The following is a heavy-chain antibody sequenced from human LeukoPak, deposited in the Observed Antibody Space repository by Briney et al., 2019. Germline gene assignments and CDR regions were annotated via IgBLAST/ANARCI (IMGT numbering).Heavy chain of an antibody. D-gene: IGHD3-16*01. CDR3: AGGFDY. CDR2: ISSNGGGT. J-gene: IGHJ4*02. V-gene: IGHV3-64D*09. Sequence: GGSLRLSCTVSGFTFNNYWMHWVRQAPGKGLEFVSGISSNGGGTDSADSVKGRFTISRDNSKNTLYLQMSSLRAEDTAVYYCAGGFDYWGQGTLVTVSS. CDR1: GFTFNNYW.